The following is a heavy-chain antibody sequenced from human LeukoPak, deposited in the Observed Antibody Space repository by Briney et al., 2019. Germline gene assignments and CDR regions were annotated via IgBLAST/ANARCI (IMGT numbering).Heavy chain of an antibody. Sequence: ASVKVSCKASGYTFTGYYMHWVRQAPGQGLEWMGWINPNSGGTNYAQKFQGRVTMTRDTSISTVYMELSRLRSDDTAVYYCARGYCSSTSCFDFDYWGQGTLVTVSS. D-gene: IGHD2-2*01. V-gene: IGHV1-2*02. CDR3: ARGYCSSTSCFDFDY. CDR2: INPNSGGT. J-gene: IGHJ4*02. CDR1: GYTFTGYY.